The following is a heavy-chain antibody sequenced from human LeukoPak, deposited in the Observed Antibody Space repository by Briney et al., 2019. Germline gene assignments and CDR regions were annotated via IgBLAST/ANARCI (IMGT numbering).Heavy chain of an antibody. CDR1: AFTFSNYW. CDR2: IKPDGSEK. CDR3: ARDPTTSQGSDAFDI. Sequence: GGSLRLSCAASAFTFSNYWMGWVRQAPGKGLEWVANIKPDGSEKYYVDSVKGRFTVSRDNAKKSLNLQMSSLRAEDTAVYYCARDPTTSQGSDAFDIWGQGTRVTVSS. J-gene: IGHJ3*02. V-gene: IGHV3-7*01. D-gene: IGHD1-1*01.